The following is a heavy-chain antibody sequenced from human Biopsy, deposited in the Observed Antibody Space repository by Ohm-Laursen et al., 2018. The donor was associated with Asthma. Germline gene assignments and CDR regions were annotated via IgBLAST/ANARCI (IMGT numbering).Heavy chain of an antibody. V-gene: IGHV3-53*01. CDR3: ARKARHGDYDFDY. CDR1: GFSVSSNY. D-gene: IGHD4-17*01. J-gene: IGHJ4*02. CDR2: IYSGGST. Sequence: SLRLSCSASGFSVSSNYMSWVRQAPGKGLEWVSVIYSGGSTYYADSVRGRFTISRDFSKNTLHLQMNSLRAEDTAVYYCARKARHGDYDFDYWGQGTLVTVSS.